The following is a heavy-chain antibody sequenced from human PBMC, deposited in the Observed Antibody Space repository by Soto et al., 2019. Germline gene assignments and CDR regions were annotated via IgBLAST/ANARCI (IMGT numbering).Heavy chain of an antibody. V-gene: IGHV6-1*01. D-gene: IGHD3-16*01. CDR1: GDSVSSNNAD. CDR3: ARGGHGFDY. CDR2: TYYRSKWYN. J-gene: IGHJ4*02. Sequence: SQTLSLTCAISGDSVSSNNADWDWIRQSPSRGLEWLGRTYYRSKWYNEYAESVKSRVTINPDTSKNQYSLQLNSAAPEDTAVYYIARGGHGFDYWGQGTLVTVSS.